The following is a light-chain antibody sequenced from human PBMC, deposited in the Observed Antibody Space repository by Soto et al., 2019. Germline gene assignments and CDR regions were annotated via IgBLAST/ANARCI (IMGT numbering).Light chain of an antibody. CDR3: TSYTTSSTLV. V-gene: IGLV2-14*01. J-gene: IGLJ2*01. CDR2: DVT. CDR1: SSDIGTYNS. Sequence: QSVLTQPASASGSPGQSITISCTGTSSDIGTYNSVSWYQQHAGKVPKLMIYDVTNRPSGVSDRFSGSKSGNTASLTISGLQAEDEADYYCTSYTTSSTLVFGGGTKLTVL.